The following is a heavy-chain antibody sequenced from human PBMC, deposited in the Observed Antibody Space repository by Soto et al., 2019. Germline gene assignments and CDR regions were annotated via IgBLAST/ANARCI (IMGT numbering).Heavy chain of an antibody. D-gene: IGHD6-19*01. Sequence: EVYLLESGGGLVQRGGSLRLSCTVSGFTFRSYAMNWVRQAPGGGLGWVSNIIGSGDNTYYADSVKGRFTISRDNSQNTLFLQMDSLRVEDTATYYCVKDRAFRTVAGADQWGQGTLVTVSS. CDR2: IIGSGDNT. J-gene: IGHJ4*02. CDR1: GFTFRSYA. CDR3: VKDRAFRTVAGADQ. V-gene: IGHV3-23*01.